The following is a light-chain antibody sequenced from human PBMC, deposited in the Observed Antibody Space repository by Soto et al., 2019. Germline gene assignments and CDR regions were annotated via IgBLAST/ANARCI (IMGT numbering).Light chain of an antibody. V-gene: IGKV3-20*01. Sequence: EIVLTQSPGTLSLSPGERATLSCRASQSVSSSYLAWYQQKPGQAPRLLIYDASSRATGIPNTFSGSGSGTDFTLTISRLEPEDFAVYYCQQFGSSPWTFCQGTKVEIK. CDR3: QQFGSSPWT. CDR2: DAS. J-gene: IGKJ1*01. CDR1: QSVSSSY.